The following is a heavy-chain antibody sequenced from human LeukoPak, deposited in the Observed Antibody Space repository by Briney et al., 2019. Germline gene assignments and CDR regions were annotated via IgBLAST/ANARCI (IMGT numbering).Heavy chain of an antibody. J-gene: IGHJ4*02. D-gene: IGHD2-8*01. CDR1: GYTFTGYY. CDR3: ARDFLGYCTNGVCSSQDY. CDR2: INPNSGGT. Sequence: ASVKVSCKASGYTFTGYYMHWVRQAPGQGLEWMGWINPNSGGTNYAQKLQGRVTMTTDTSTSTAYMELRSLRSDDTAVYYCARDFLGYCTNGVCSSQDYWGQGTLVTVSS. V-gene: IGHV1-2*02.